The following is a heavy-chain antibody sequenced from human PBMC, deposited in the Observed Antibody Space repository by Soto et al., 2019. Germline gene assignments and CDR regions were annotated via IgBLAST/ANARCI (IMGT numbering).Heavy chain of an antibody. CDR1: GGSVTSGRDY. CDR2: IYYSGST. CDR3: ARKDSGYADYMDV. Sequence: TSETLSLTCSVSGGSVTSGRDYWGWIRQHPGKGLEWIGYIYYSGSTYYNPSLKSRVTMSVDTSENQFSLRLSSVTAADTAVYYCARKDSGYADYMDVWGKGTTVTVSS. V-gene: IGHV4-31*03. J-gene: IGHJ6*03. D-gene: IGHD5-12*01.